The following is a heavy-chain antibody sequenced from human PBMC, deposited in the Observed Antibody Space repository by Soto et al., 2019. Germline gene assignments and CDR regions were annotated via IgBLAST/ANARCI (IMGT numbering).Heavy chain of an antibody. V-gene: IGHV1-46*01. CDR3: ARDGDDCSGGSCKAFHY. D-gene: IGHD2-15*01. CDR2: INPSGGST. Sequence: ASVKVSCKASGYTFTSYYMHWVRQAPGQGLEWMGIINPSGGSTSYAQKFQGRVTMTRDTSTSTVYMELSSLRSEDTAVYYCARDGDDCSGGSCKAFHYWGQGTPVTVSS. J-gene: IGHJ4*02. CDR1: GYTFTSYY.